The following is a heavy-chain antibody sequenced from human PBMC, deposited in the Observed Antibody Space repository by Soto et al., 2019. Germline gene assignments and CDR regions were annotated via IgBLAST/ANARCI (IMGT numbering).Heavy chain of an antibody. CDR1: GFTFSSYG. Sequence: GGSLRLSCAASGFTFSSYGMHWVRQAPGKGLEWVEVIWYDGSNKYYADSVNGRFIISRDNSKNTLYLHMNSLRAEDTAVYYCAREFPTDLSDDYGDYYDSGPTDAFDIWGQGTMVTVSS. J-gene: IGHJ3*02. CDR3: AREFPTDLSDDYGDYYDSGPTDAFDI. V-gene: IGHV3-33*01. CDR2: IWYDGSNK. D-gene: IGHD4-17*01.